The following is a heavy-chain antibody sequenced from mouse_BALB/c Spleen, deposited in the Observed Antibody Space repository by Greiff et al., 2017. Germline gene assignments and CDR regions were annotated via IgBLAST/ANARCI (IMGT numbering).Heavy chain of an antibody. CDR1: GFSLTDYG. CDR3: AKQEDYGNYGFAY. J-gene: IGHJ3*01. CDR2: IWGGGST. Sequence: VKLMESGPGLVAPSQSLSITCTVSGFSLTDYGVSWIRQPPGKGLEWLGVIWGGGSTYYNSALKSRLSISKDNSKSQVFLKMNSLQTDDTAMYYCAKQEDYGNYGFAYWGQGTLVTVSA. D-gene: IGHD2-1*01. V-gene: IGHV2-6-5*01.